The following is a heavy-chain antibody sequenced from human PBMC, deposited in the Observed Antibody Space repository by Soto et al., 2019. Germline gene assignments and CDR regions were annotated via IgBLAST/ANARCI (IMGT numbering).Heavy chain of an antibody. CDR2: IDPSDSYT. CDR3: ARRTDYGDYEYYYGMDV. CDR1: GYSFTSYW. D-gene: IGHD4-17*01. J-gene: IGHJ6*02. V-gene: IGHV5-10-1*01. Sequence: GESLKISCKGSGYSFTSYWISWVRQMPGKSLEWMGRIDPSDSYTNYSPSFQGHVTISADKSISTAYLQWSSLKASDTAMYYCARRTDYGDYEYYYGMDVWGQGTTVTVSS.